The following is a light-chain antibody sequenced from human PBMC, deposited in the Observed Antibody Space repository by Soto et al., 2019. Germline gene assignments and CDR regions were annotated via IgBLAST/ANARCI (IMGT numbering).Light chain of an antibody. CDR3: QQYNKWPST. CDR2: GTS. Sequence: EVLMTQSPATLSVAPGESVTLSCRASQRVSSNLAWYQQRPGQAPRLLISGTSTRATDIPDRFSGSGSGTEFTLTISSLQSEDFGVYYCQQYNKWPSTFGQGTRLEI. J-gene: IGKJ5*01. V-gene: IGKV3D-15*01. CDR1: QRVSSN.